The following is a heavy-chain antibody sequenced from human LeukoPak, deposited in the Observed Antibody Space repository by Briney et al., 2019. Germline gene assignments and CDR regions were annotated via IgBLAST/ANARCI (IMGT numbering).Heavy chain of an antibody. CDR3: ATVTDSSSLALDY. V-gene: IGHV1-18*01. J-gene: IGHJ4*02. D-gene: IGHD6-13*01. CDR2: ISAYNGNT. CDR1: GYTFTSYG. Sequence: GASVKVSCKASGYTFTSYGISWVRQAPGQGLEWMGWISAYNGNTNYAQKLQGRVTMTEDTSTDTAYMELSSLRSEDTAVYYCATVTDSSSLALDYWGQGTLVTVSS.